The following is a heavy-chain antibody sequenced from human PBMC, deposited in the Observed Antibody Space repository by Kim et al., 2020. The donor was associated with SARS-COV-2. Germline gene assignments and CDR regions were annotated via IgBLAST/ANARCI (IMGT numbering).Heavy chain of an antibody. CDR2: IYYSGST. CDR3: AGRYFDWTPRASDAFDI. J-gene: IGHJ3*02. Sequence: SETLSLTCTVSGGSISSYYWSWIRQPPGKGLEWIGYIYYSGSTNYNPSLKSRVTISVDTSKNQFSLKLSSVTAADTAVYYCAGRYFDWTPRASDAFDIWGQGTMVTVSS. D-gene: IGHD3-9*01. CDR1: GGSISSYY. V-gene: IGHV4-59*01.